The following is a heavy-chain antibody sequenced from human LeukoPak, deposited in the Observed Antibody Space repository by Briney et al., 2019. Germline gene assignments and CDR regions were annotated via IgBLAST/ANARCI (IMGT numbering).Heavy chain of an antibody. CDR1: GFTFSSYA. J-gene: IGHJ4*02. CDR2: ISSNGGST. D-gene: IGHD1-26*01. V-gene: IGHV3-64*01. CDR3: ARDRGSYYEYYFDY. Sequence: PGGSLRLSCAASGFTFSSYAMHWVRQAPGKGLEYVSAISSNGGSTYYANSVKGRFTISRDNSKDTLYPQMGSLRAEDMAVYYCARDRGSYYEYYFDYWGQGTLVTVSS.